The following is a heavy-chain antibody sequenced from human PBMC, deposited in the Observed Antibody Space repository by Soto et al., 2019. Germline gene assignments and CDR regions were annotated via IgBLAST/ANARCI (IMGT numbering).Heavy chain of an antibody. V-gene: IGHV6-1*01. CDR1: GDSVSSDITS. J-gene: IGHJ3*01. Sequence: QGQLQQSGPGLVKPSQTLSLTCAISGDSVSSDITSWKWIRQSPSGGLEWLGRTYYRSKWFHEYPATRKSRSTSNRGTSKLLCSQELISTTPKNLDEDYCARRNAFGAWCRRTVGSVSS. CDR3: ARRNAFGA. CDR2: TYYRSKWFH.